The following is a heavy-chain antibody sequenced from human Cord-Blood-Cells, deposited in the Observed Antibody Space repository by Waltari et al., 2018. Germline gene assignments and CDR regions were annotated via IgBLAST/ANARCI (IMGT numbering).Heavy chain of an antibody. D-gene: IGHD4-4*01. J-gene: IGHJ6*02. CDR3: ARSYSNYYYYGMDV. V-gene: IGHV3-53*01. CDR1: GFTVSSNY. Sequence: EVQLVESGGGLIQPGGSLRLSCAASGFTVSSNYMSWVRQAPGKGLGWVSVIYSGGSTYYADSVKGRFTISRDNSKNTLYLQMNSLRAEDTAVYYCARSYSNYYYYGMDVWGQGTTVTVSS. CDR2: IYSGGST.